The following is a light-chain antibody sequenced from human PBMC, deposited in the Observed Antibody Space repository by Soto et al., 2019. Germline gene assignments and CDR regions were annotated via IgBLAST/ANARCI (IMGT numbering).Light chain of an antibody. CDR2: AAS. CDR3: QQYYSFPWT. V-gene: IGKV1-39*01. Sequence: DIQMTQSPSSLSASVSERFTITCWTSQTISTYLNWYQHKPGKAPEVLIYAASTLQSGVPSRFSGSGSGTDFTLTISCLQSEDFATYYCQQYYSFPWTFGQGTKVDIK. J-gene: IGKJ1*01. CDR1: QTISTY.